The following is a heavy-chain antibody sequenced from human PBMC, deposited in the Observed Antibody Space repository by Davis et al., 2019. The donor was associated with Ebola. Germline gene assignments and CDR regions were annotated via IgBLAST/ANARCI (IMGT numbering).Heavy chain of an antibody. D-gene: IGHD2-21*01. V-gene: IGHV1-18*01. CDR2: INGGNT. Sequence: ASVKVSCKASGYTFTRYGITWVRQAPGQGLEWMGWINGGNTHYAQKVQGRVTMNTDTSTSTAFMALRSLTSDDTAVYYCVRDPWGDDDVYWGQGTLVTVSS. CDR1: GYTFTRYG. CDR3: VRDPWGDDDVY. J-gene: IGHJ4*02.